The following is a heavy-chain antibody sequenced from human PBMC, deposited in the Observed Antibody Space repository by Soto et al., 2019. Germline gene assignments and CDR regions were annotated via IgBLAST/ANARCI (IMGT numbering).Heavy chain of an antibody. V-gene: IGHV3-23*01. D-gene: IGHD2-21*01. J-gene: IGHJ5*02. Sequence: EVQLLESGGGLVQPGGSLRLSCAASGFTFSSYAMSWVRQAPGKGLEWVSAISGSGGSTYYADSVKGRFTISRDNSKNXLXPQMNRRRAEDTAVYYCAKGPNCVGTSCPVGNWFDPWGQGTLVTVSS. CDR1: GFTFSSYA. CDR3: AKGPNCVGTSCPVGNWFDP. CDR2: ISGSGGST.